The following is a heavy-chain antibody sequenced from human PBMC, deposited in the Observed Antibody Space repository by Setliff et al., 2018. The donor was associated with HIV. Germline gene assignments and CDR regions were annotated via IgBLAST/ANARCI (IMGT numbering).Heavy chain of an antibody. J-gene: IGHJ6*03. V-gene: IGHV3-30*02. Sequence: LRLSCAAFGFTFSNYGMHWVRQAPGKGLEWVAFLRFDGSNKSYADSVKGRFTISRDNAKKSMYLQMNSLRGEDTAVYYCARAMNHYGSGTFEYYYYMDVWGKGTTVTVSS. D-gene: IGHD3-10*01. CDR1: GFTFSNYG. CDR3: ARAMNHYGSGTFEYYYYMDV. CDR2: LRFDGSNK.